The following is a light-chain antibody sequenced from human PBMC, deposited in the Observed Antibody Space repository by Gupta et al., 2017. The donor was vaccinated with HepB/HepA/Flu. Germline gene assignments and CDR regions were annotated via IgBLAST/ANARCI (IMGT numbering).Light chain of an antibody. CDR3: KAYATTYTYV. CDR1: SNAVGAQNF. Sequence: QSALTQPASVSGSPGQSITISCTGTSNAVGAQNFVSWYQQHSGKAPKLIIYDVFNRPSGVSNRFSGSKSGNTASLTISGLQAEDEADYHCKAYATTYTYVFGTGTKVTVL. CDR2: DVF. J-gene: IGLJ1*01. V-gene: IGLV2-14*03.